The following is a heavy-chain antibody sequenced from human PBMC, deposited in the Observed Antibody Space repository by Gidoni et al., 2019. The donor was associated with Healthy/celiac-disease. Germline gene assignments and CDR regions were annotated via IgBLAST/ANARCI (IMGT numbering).Heavy chain of an antibody. D-gene: IGHD6-13*01. J-gene: IGHJ4*02. Sequence: QVQLVQSGAEVKKPGASVKVSCMASGYSFTSYYMHWVRQAPGQGLEWMGIINPSGGSTSYAQKFQGRVTMTRDTSTSTVYMELSSLRSEDTAVYYCVQGPSVSSSSWYTGDYWGQGTLVTVSS. V-gene: IGHV1-46*01. CDR2: INPSGGST. CDR3: VQGPSVSSSSWYTGDY. CDR1: GYSFTSYY.